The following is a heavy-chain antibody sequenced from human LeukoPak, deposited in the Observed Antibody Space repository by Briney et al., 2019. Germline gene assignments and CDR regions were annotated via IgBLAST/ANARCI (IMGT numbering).Heavy chain of an antibody. D-gene: IGHD1-1*01. CDR2: INIEGSTT. CDR3: VSDHTGHDDY. Sequence: GGSLRLSCVASGFGLSSYWVHWVRQAPGKGLVWVSRINIEGSTTTYADSVKGRFTISRDNAKKTVSLQMNSLRAEDTAVYYCVSDHTGHDDYWGQGTLVTVSS. CDR1: GFGLSSYW. J-gene: IGHJ4*02. V-gene: IGHV3-74*03.